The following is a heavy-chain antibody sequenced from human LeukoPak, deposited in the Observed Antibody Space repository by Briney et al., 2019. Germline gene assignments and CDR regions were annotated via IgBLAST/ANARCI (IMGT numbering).Heavy chain of an antibody. CDR2: ISAYNGNT. V-gene: IGHV1-18*04. J-gene: IGHJ4*02. CDR1: GYTFTGYY. D-gene: IGHD4-11*01. CDR3: ARADYMSLDY. Sequence: ASVKVSCKASGYTFTGYYMHWVRQAPGQGLEWMGWISAYNGNTNYAQKLQGRVTMTTDTSTSTAYMELRSLRSDDTAVYYCARADYMSLDYWGQGTLVTVSP.